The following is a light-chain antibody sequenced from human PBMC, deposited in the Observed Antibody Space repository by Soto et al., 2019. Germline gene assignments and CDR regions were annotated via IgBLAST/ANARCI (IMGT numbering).Light chain of an antibody. V-gene: IGKV3-20*01. J-gene: IGKJ4*01. CDR3: QQYGRSPLT. Sequence: EIVLTQSPGTLSFSPGERATLSCRASQSLSSSFLAWYQQKPGQAPRLLIYDASRRATGISDRFSSSGSGADFTLTISKLEPEDFAVYYCQQYGRSPLTFGGGTKVEIK. CDR2: DAS. CDR1: QSLSSSF.